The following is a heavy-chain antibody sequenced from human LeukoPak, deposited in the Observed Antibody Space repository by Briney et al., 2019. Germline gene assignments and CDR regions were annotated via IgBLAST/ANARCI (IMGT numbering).Heavy chain of an antibody. Sequence: GASVTVSRKASGYTFTIYGSSWGRQGPPQGLERVGWMSAYNGNTYCAPNRQGRVTMTTFTTTSTAYMELRSLRSDDMALYYCARDNLAAIGGWGLDYWGQGTLVTVSS. V-gene: IGHV1-18*03. D-gene: IGHD2-2*01. CDR1: GYTFTIYG. CDR3: ARDNLAAIGGWGLDY. CDR2: MSAYNGNT. J-gene: IGHJ4*02.